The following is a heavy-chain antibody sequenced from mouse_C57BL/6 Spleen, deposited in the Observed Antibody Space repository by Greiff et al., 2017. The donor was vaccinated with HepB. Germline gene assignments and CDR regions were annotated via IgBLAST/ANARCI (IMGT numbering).Heavy chain of an antibody. CDR2: ISSGSSTI. J-gene: IGHJ3*01. D-gene: IGHD2-4*01. CDR3: ARPEDYAFAY. V-gene: IGHV5-17*01. Sequence: EVMLVESGGGLVKPGGSLKLSCAASGFTFSDYGMHWVRQAPEKGLEWVAYISSGSSTIYYADTVKGRFTISRDNAKNTLFLQMTSLRSEDTAMYYCARPEDYAFAYWGQGTLVTVSA. CDR1: GFTFSDYG.